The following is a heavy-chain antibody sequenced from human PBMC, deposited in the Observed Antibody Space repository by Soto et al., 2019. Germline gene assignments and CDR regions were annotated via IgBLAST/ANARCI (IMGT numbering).Heavy chain of an antibody. D-gene: IGHD2-15*01. CDR3: ARDRQVGLVAATGIVDY. CDR1: GYTFTSYA. CDR2: INAGNGNT. Sequence: ASVKVSCKASGYTFTSYAMHWVRQAPGQRLEWMGWINAGNGNTKYSQKLQGRVTITRDTSASTAYMELSSLRSEDTAVYYCARDRQVGLVAATGIVDYWGQGTLVTVSS. V-gene: IGHV1-3*01. J-gene: IGHJ4*02.